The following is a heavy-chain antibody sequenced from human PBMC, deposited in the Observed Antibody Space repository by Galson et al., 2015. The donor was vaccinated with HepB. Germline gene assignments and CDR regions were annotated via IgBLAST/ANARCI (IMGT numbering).Heavy chain of an antibody. CDR2: IIPIFGTA. V-gene: IGHV1-69*13. D-gene: IGHD2-2*01. Sequence: SVKVSCKASGGTFSSYAISWVRQAPGQGLEWMGGIIPIFGTANYAQKFQGRVTITADESTSTAYMELSSLRSEDTAVYYCARDLFLGPPDIVVVPATSYYYYYGMDVWGQGTTVTVS. CDR1: GGTFSSYA. CDR3: ARDLFLGPPDIVVVPATSYYYYYGMDV. J-gene: IGHJ6*02.